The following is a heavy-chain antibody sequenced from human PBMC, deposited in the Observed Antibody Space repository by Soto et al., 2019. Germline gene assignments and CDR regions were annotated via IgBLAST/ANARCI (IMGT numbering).Heavy chain of an antibody. Sequence: GASVKVSCKASGYTFTSYAMHWVRQAPGQRLEWMGWINAGNGNTKYSQKFQGRVTITRDTSASTAYMELSSLRSEDTAVYYCARDLRYSYIFDYWGQGTLVTVSS. CDR1: GYTFTSYA. CDR3: ARDLRYSYIFDY. D-gene: IGHD5-18*01. CDR2: INAGNGNT. V-gene: IGHV1-3*01. J-gene: IGHJ4*02.